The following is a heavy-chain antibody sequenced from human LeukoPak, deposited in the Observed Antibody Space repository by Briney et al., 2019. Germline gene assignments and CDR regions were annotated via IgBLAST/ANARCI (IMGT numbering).Heavy chain of an antibody. J-gene: IGHJ4*02. CDR2: IKQDGSEK. V-gene: IGHV3-7*04. CDR3: ARYYYGRYPKFDY. CDR1: GFTFSGYW. Sequence: GGSLRLSCAASGFTFSGYWMSWVRQAPEKGLEWVASIKQDGSEKYYVGSVKGRFTISRDNAKNSLYLQMNSLRAEDTAVYYCARYYYGRYPKFDYWGQGTLVTVSS. D-gene: IGHD3-10*01.